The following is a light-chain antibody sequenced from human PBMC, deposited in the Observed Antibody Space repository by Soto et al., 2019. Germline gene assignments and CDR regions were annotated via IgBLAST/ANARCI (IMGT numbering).Light chain of an antibody. V-gene: IGLV1-44*01. Sequence: QSVLTQPPSESGTPGQRVTISRKGSSSNIGSNTVNWYQQLPGTAPKLLIYSNNQRPSGVPDRFSGSKSGTSASLAISGLQSEDEADYYCAAWDDSLNGPYVFGTGTKVTVL. CDR1: SSNIGSNT. J-gene: IGLJ1*01. CDR3: AAWDDSLNGPYV. CDR2: SNN.